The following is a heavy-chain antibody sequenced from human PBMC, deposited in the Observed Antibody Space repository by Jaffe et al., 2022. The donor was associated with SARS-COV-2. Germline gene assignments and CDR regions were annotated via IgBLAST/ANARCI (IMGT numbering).Heavy chain of an antibody. D-gene: IGHD3-22*01. CDR3: ARTRITYYYDSSGYYRPYYYYYYMDV. Sequence: QVTLKESGPVLVKPTETLTLTCTVSGFSLSNARMGVSWIRQPPGKALEWLAHIFSNDEKSYSTSLKSRLTISKDTSKSQVVLTMTNMDPVDTATYYCARTRITYYYDSSGYYRPYYYYYYMDVWGKGTTVTVSS. CDR1: GFSLSNARMG. CDR2: IFSNDEK. V-gene: IGHV2-26*01. J-gene: IGHJ6*03.